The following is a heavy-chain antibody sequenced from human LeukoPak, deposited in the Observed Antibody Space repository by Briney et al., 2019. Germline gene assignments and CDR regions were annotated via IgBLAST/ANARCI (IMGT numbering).Heavy chain of an antibody. CDR2: ISSSSSYI. J-gene: IGHJ4*02. CDR3: ARGDLLRYFDWLFRPGDY. V-gene: IGHV3-21*01. D-gene: IGHD3-9*01. CDR1: VFTFSSYS. Sequence: GGSLRLSCAASVFTFSSYSMNWVRQAPGKGLEWVSSISSSSSYIYYADSVKGRFTISRDNAKNSLYLQMNSLRAEDTAVYYCARGDLLRYFDWLFRPGDYWGQGTLVTVSS.